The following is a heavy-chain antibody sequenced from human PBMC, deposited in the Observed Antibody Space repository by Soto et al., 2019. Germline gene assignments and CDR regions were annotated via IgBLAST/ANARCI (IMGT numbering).Heavy chain of an antibody. V-gene: IGHV3-23*01. CDR1: GFTFSLSA. CDR2: ISSKGDNT. Sequence: GGSLRLSCAVSGFTFSLSAMSWVRQAPGKGLEWVSGISSKGDNTYYADSVKGRFTISRDNSKNTLYLQMNSLRAEDTAVYYCARDPRIQLWFHPAGGAFDIWGRGTMVTVSS. CDR3: ARDPRIQLWFHPAGGAFDI. D-gene: IGHD5-18*01. J-gene: IGHJ3*02.